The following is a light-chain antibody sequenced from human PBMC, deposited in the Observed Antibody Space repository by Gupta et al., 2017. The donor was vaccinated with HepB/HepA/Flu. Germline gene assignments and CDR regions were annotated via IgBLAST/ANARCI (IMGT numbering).Light chain of an antibody. V-gene: IGKV1-39*01. Sequence: NQMTQSTSSLSASVGDRVTITCRASQSISSYLNWYQQKPGKAPKLLIYAASSLQSGVPSRCSGSGAGTDFTLTISSLQPEDFATYYCQQSYNNPYTFGQGTKLEIK. CDR3: QQSYNNPYT. J-gene: IGKJ2*01. CDR1: QSISSY. CDR2: AAS.